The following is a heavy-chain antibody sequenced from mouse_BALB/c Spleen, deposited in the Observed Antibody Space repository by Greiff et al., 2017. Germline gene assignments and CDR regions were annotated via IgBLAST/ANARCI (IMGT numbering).Heavy chain of an antibody. CDR1: GYTFTSYW. J-gene: IGHJ3*01. Sequence: VQLKESGTVLARPGASVKMSCKASGYTFTSYWMHWVKQRPGQGLEWIGAIYPGNSDTSYNQKFKGKAKLTAVTSTSTAYMELSSLTNEDSAVYYCTKDYYGSRGFAYWGQGTLVTVSA. V-gene: IGHV1-5*01. CDR3: TKDYYGSRGFAY. CDR2: IYPGNSDT. D-gene: IGHD1-1*01.